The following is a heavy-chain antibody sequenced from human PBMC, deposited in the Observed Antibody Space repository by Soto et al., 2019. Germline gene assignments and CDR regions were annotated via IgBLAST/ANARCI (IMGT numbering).Heavy chain of an antibody. Sequence: PGGSLRLSCAASGFTFSSYAMSWVRQAPGKGLEWVSAISGSGGSTYYADSVKGRFTISRDNARNTVYLQMNSLGADDTAVYYCVRGVIAANCFDYWGKGALVTVSS. D-gene: IGHD2-15*01. CDR2: ISGSGGST. J-gene: IGHJ4*02. CDR1: GFTFSSYA. V-gene: IGHV3-23*01. CDR3: VRGVIAANCFDY.